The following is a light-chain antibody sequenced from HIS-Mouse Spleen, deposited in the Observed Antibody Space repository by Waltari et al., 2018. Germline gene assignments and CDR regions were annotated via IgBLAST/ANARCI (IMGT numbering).Light chain of an antibody. CDR3: QQYNNWWT. V-gene: IGKV3-15*01. J-gene: IGKJ1*01. Sequence: ERATLSCRASQSVSSNLAWYQQKPGQAPRLLIYGASTRATGIPARFSGSGSGTEFTLTISSMQSEDFAVYYCQQYNNWWTFGQGTKVEIK. CDR2: GAS. CDR1: QSVSSN.